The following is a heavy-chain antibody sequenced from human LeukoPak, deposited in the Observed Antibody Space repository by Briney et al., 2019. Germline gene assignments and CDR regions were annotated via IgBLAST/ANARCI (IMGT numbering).Heavy chain of an antibody. CDR2: ISSSSSTI. CDR1: GFTFSSYS. J-gene: IGHJ4*02. CDR3: ARDLQYSYGFHY. V-gene: IGHV3-48*01. D-gene: IGHD5-18*01. Sequence: GGSLRLSCAAPGFTFSSYSMNWVRQAPGKGLEWVSYISSSSSTIYYADSVKGRFTISRDNAKNSLYLQMNSLRAEDTAVYYCARDLQYSYGFHYWGQGILVTVSS.